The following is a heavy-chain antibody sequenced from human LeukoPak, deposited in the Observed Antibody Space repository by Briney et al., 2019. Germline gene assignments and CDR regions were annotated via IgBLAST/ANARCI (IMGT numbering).Heavy chain of an antibody. CDR3: TTITNNFDY. V-gene: IGHV3-48*01. J-gene: IGHJ4*02. CDR1: GFTFSSYE. D-gene: IGHD5-24*01. Sequence: GGSLRLSCAASGFTFSSYEMNWVRQAPGKGLEWVSQISGSSDTVDYADSVKGRFTISRDNAKNSLYLQMNSLKTEDTAVYYCTTITNNFDYWGQGTLVTVAS. CDR2: ISGSSDTV.